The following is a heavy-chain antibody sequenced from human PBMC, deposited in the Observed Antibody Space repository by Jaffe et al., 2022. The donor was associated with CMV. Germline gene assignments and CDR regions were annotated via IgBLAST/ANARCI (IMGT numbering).Heavy chain of an antibody. CDR1: GFTFSNYS. CDR2: ISSESLYI. Sequence: EVQLVESGGGLVKPGGSLRLSCAASGFTFSNYSMNWVRQAPGKGLEWVSSISSESLYILYADSGKGRFNISRDNAKNSLYLQMNSLRVEDTAVYYCARFETERYMRDDHWGQGTLVTVSS. V-gene: IGHV3-21*01. CDR3: ARFETERYMRDDH. D-gene: IGHD1-1*01. J-gene: IGHJ5*02.